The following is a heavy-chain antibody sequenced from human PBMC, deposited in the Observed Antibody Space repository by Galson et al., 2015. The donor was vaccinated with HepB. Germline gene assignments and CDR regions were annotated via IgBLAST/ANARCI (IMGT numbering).Heavy chain of an antibody. J-gene: IGHJ3*02. CDR2: IYPGDSDT. D-gene: IGHD2-15*01. Sequence: QSGAEVKKPGESLKISCKGSGYSFTSYWIGWVRQMPGKGLEWMGIIYPGDSDTRYSPSFQGQVTISADKSISTAYLQWSSLKASDTAMYYCARHNSEGYCSGGSCYNDAFDIWGQGTMVTVSS. CDR1: GYSFTSYW. V-gene: IGHV5-51*01. CDR3: ARHNSEGYCSGGSCYNDAFDI.